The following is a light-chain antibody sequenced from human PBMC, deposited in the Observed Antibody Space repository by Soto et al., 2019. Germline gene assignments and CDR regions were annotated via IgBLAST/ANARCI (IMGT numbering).Light chain of an antibody. CDR2: EVS. V-gene: IGLV2-14*01. CDR1: SSDVGTYNY. Sequence: QSALTQPASVSGSPGQSITISCTGTSSDVGTYNYVSWYQQHPGKAPKLMIYEVSNRPSGVSDRFSGSKSDNTASLSISGLQAEDEADYYCSSYTSSSTYVFGTGTKVTV. J-gene: IGLJ1*01. CDR3: SSYTSSSTYV.